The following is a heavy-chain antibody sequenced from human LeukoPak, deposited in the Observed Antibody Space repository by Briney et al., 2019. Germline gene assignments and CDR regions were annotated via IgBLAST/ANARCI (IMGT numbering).Heavy chain of an antibody. CDR2: IFSTGCT. D-gene: IGHD5-18*01. CDR1: GDSLTYYY. Sequence: PSETLSLTCRFSGDSLTYYYWTWIRQPAGKGLEWIGRIFSTGCTNYNPSLQSRVTISVDKSKNQFSLRLSTVTAADTAVYFCVREVQLWRQNMYFYYMDAWGKGTTVIVSS. J-gene: IGHJ6*03. CDR3: VREVQLWRQNMYFYYMDA. V-gene: IGHV4-4*07.